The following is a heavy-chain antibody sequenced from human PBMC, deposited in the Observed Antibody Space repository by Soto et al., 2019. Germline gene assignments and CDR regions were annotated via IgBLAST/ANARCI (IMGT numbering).Heavy chain of an antibody. V-gene: IGHV3-53*04. D-gene: IGHD3-10*01. CDR1: GFTVSSNY. CDR2: IYSGGST. CDR3: ARAGMVRGVIYSYYYYYYMDV. J-gene: IGHJ6*03. Sequence: GGSLRLSCAASGFTVSSNYMSWVRQAPGKGLEWVSVIYSGGSTYYADSVKGRFTISRHNSKNTLYLQMNSLRAEDTAVYYCARAGMVRGVIYSYYYYYYMDVWGKGTTVTVSS.